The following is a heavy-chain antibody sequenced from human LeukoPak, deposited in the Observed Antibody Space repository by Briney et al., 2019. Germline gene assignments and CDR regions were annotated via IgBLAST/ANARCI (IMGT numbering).Heavy chain of an antibody. V-gene: IGHV3-33*01. CDR3: ARFNLYYDSSGYYRVFDY. J-gene: IGHJ4*02. Sequence: GQSLRLSCSASGFTLRNSGMHWVRQAPGKGLEWVAFIWYDGSDKKYADSAKGRFTVSRDNLKNSLYLQMNSLRAEDTAVYYCARFNLYYDSSGYYRVFDYWGQGTQVTGSS. CDR1: GFTLRNSG. D-gene: IGHD3-22*01. CDR2: IWYDGSDK.